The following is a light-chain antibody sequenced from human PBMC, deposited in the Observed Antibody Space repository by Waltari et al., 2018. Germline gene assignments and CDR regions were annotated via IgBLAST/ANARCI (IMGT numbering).Light chain of an antibody. CDR1: QTISNY. CDR2: AAS. V-gene: IGKV1-39*01. CDR3: QQSYNTPVT. Sequence: DIQMTQSPSSLSASLGDRVSITCRASQTISNYLNWYQQKPGKPPKLLNYAASTLESGVPSRFSGRGSGTDFTLTISSLQPDDFATYYCQQSYNTPVTFGQGTKVEV. J-gene: IGKJ1*01.